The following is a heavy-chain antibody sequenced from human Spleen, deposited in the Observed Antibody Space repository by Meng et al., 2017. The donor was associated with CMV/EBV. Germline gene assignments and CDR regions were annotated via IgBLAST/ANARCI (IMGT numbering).Heavy chain of an antibody. V-gene: IGHV1-18*01. Sequence: HVPLVQSGAEVKPPGASLKVSCKASDYTFTGYGVCWVRQAPGQGLEWMGWINAYNGDTNYAQTLQGRVTMTTDTSTSTAYMELRSLRSDDTAVYYCVRVEVGITSGDYWGQGTLVTVSS. CDR1: DYTFTGYG. CDR3: VRVEVGITSGDY. CDR2: INAYNGDT. D-gene: IGHD2-21*01. J-gene: IGHJ4*02.